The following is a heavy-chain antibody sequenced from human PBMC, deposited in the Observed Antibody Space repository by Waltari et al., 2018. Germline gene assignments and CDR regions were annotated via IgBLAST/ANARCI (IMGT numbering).Heavy chain of an antibody. D-gene: IGHD3-3*01. CDR2: IFYTGST. J-gene: IGHJ4*02. Sequence: QLQLQESGPGLVKPSETLSLTCTVSGDSLSSSSYYWGWIRQPPGRGLEWIGTIFYTGSTYYNPSLKSRVTMSLDTSRNQFSLKLSSLTAADTAVYYCAREPGTDFWSGFRHFDYWGQGSLVTVSS. V-gene: IGHV4-39*07. CDR3: AREPGTDFWSGFRHFDY. CDR1: GDSLSSSSYY.